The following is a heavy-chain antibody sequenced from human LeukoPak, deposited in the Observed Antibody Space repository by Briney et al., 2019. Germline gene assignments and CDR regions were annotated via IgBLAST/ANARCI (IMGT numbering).Heavy chain of an antibody. CDR1: GFAFSTYG. CDR3: ARGSYSSGWYYFDY. V-gene: IGHV3-33*01. D-gene: IGHD6-19*01. CDR2: IWYDGNGK. J-gene: IGHJ4*02. Sequence: PGGSLRLSCAASGFAFSTYGIHWVRRAPGKGPEWVAVIWYDGNGKYYADSVKGRFTISRDNSKNTLYLHMKSLRAEDTAVYFCARGSYSSGWYYFDYWGQGTLVTVSS.